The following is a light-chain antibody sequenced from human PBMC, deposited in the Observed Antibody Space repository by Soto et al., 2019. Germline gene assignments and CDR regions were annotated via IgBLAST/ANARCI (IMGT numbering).Light chain of an antibody. CDR1: QPVSTTY. Sequence: EIVLTQSPGTLSLSPGERATLSCRASQPVSTTYLTWYQQKPGQAPRLLIYGASRRATGIPARFSGSGSGTDFTLTISRLEPEEFAVYFCQLYVSSPLFTFGPGTKVDIK. CDR2: GAS. V-gene: IGKV3-20*01. CDR3: QLYVSSPLFT. J-gene: IGKJ3*01.